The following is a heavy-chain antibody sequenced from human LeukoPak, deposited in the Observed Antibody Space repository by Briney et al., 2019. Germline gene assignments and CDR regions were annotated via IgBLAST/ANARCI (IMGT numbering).Heavy chain of an antibody. CDR1: DGSISSGSYY. J-gene: IGHJ4*02. CDR2: IYTSGST. D-gene: IGHD2-2*01. CDR3: ARDLRYCSSTSCQIYFDY. Sequence: SQTLSLTCTVSDGSISSGSYYWRWIRQPAGKGLEWIGRIYTSGSTNYNPSLKSRVTISVDTSKNQFSLKLSSVTAADTAVYYCARDLRYCSSTSCQIYFDYWGQGTLVTVSS. V-gene: IGHV4-61*02.